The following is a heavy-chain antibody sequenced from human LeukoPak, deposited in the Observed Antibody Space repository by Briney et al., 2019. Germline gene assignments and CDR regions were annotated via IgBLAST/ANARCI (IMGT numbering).Heavy chain of an antibody. CDR3: ARPQRYSMYALDY. V-gene: IGHV4-39*01. D-gene: IGHD5/OR15-5a*01. J-gene: IGHJ4*02. Sequence: PSETLSLTCTVSGGSINSTSYYWGWVRQPPGTGLEWIGSIYYSGSTYYNPSLKSRVTISVDTSKNQFSLKLSSVTAADTAVYYCARPQRYSMYALDYWGQGTLVTVSS. CDR1: GGSINSTSYY. CDR2: IYYSGST.